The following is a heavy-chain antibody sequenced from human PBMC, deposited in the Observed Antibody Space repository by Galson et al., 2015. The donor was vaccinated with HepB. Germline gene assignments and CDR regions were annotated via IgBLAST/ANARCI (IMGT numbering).Heavy chain of an antibody. Sequence: LRLSCAVSGFTFRSYEMNWVRQAPGKGLEWVSYISSSGSTIYYTDSVKGRFTISRDNAKNSLYLQMDSLRAEDTAIYYCARRQDYYYGMDVWGRGTTVTVSS. V-gene: IGHV3-48*03. CDR2: ISSSGSTI. CDR3: ARRQDYYYGMDV. CDR1: GFTFRSYE. J-gene: IGHJ6*02.